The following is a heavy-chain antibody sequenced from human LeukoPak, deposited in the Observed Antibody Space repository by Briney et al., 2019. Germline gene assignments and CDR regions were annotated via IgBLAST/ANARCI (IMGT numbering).Heavy chain of an antibody. CDR2: IYYSGST. J-gene: IGHJ4*02. D-gene: IGHD2-21*01. CDR1: GGSISSYD. V-gene: IGHV4-59*01. Sequence: SETLSLTCTVSGGSISSYDWSWIRQPPGKGLEWIGYIYYSGSTDYNPSLKSRVTISVDTSKNQFSLKLSSVTAADTAVYYCAREIPKGTFDYWGQGTLVTVSS. CDR3: AREIPKGTFDY.